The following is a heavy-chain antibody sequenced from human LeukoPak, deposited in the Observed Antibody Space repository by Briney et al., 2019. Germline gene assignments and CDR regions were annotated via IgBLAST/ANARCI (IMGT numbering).Heavy chain of an antibody. J-gene: IGHJ4*02. CDR3: ARDGIRYFDWFRN. Sequence: ASVKVSCKASGYTFTSYGISWVRQAPGQGLEWMGRISAYNGDTNYAQKLQDRVTMTTDTSTSTAYMELRSLRYDDTAVYYCARDGIRYFDWFRNWGQGTLVTVSS. D-gene: IGHD3-9*01. CDR2: ISAYNGDT. V-gene: IGHV1-18*01. CDR1: GYTFTSYG.